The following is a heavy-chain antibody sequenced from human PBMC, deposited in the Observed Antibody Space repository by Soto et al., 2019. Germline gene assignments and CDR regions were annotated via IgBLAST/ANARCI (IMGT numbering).Heavy chain of an antibody. D-gene: IGHD3-10*01. CDR2: LSGSGGTT. J-gene: IGHJ5*02. Sequence: GGSLRLSCTVSGVTFSNYAMNWVRQAPGKGLEWVSSLSGSGGTTYYADSVKGRFIISRDNSKNTLYLLMNSLRAEDTALYYYAKQRADYGSGADTFYLAPWGQGSLVTVSS. V-gene: IGHV3-23*01. CDR3: AKQRADYGSGADTFYLAP. CDR1: GVTFSNYA.